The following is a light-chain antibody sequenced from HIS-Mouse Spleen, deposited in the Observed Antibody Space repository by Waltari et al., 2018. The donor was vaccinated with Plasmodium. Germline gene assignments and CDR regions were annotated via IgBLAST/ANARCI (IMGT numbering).Light chain of an antibody. CDR1: PDIINC. V-gene: IGKV1-33*01. CDR2: DAS. CDR3: QQYDNLPPLFT. Sequence: QMTQSPCSLSASVGDRVTITCQASPDIINCLNWYQQKPGKSPKLLIYDASNLDTGFPSRFSGSGSGTDFTFTISSLQPEDIATYYCQQYDNLPPLFTFGPGTKVDIK. J-gene: IGKJ3*01.